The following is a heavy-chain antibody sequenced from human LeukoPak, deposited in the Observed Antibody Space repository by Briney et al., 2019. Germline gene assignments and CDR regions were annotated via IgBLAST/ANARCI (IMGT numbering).Heavy chain of an antibody. CDR1: GFTFSSYG. CDR3: SKDRGIVLMVYAPPYGMDV. D-gene: IGHD2-8*01. CDR2: ISSDGSNK. Sequence: PGRSLRLSCAASGFTFSSYGMHWVRQAPGKGLEWAAVISSDGSNKYYADSVKGRFTISRDNSKNTLYLQMNSLRAEDTAVYYCSKDRGIVLMVYAPPYGMDVWGQGATVTVSS. V-gene: IGHV3-30*18. J-gene: IGHJ6*02.